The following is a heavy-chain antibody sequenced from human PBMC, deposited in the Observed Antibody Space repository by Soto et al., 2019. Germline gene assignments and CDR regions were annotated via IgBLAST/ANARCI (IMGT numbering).Heavy chain of an antibody. J-gene: IGHJ4*02. Sequence: SETLSLTCTVSGGSISSYYWSWIRQPPGKGLEWIGYIYYSGSTNYNPSLKSRVTISVDTSKNQFSLKLSSVTAADTAVYYCARVARLIYSSSWYGGSGDTVFFDYWGQGTLVTVSS. CDR1: GGSISSYY. CDR3: ARVARLIYSSSWYGGSGDTVFFDY. D-gene: IGHD6-13*01. V-gene: IGHV4-59*01. CDR2: IYYSGST.